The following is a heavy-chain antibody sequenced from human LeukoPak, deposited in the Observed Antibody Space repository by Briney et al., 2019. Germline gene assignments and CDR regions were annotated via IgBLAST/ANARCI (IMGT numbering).Heavy chain of an antibody. CDR2: INHSGST. V-gene: IGHV4-34*01. J-gene: IGHJ3*02. Sequence: SETLSLTCTVSGGSISNYYWSWIRQPPGKGLEWIGEINHSGSTNYSPSLKSRVTISLDTSRNQFSLKLNSVTAADTAVYYCAKSNGYGLIDIWGQGTMVTVSS. CDR3: AKSNGYGLIDI. D-gene: IGHD3-22*01. CDR1: GGSISNYY.